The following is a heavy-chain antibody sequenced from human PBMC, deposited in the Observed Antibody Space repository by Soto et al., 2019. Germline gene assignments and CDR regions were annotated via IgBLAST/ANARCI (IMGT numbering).Heavy chain of an antibody. CDR2: INHSGST. D-gene: IGHD6-19*01. Sequence: QVQLQQWGAGLLKPSETLSLTCAVYGGSFSGYYWSWIRQPPGKGLEWIGEINHSGSTNYNPSLKSRVTISVDTSKNQFSLKLSSVTAADTAVYYCARGGRYGSGWYSRATFDYWGQGTLVTVSS. CDR3: ARGGRYGSGWYSRATFDY. J-gene: IGHJ4*02. V-gene: IGHV4-34*01. CDR1: GGSFSGYY.